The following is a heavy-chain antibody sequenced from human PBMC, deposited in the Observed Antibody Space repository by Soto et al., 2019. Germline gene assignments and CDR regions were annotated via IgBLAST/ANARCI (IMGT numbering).Heavy chain of an antibody. CDR1: GFIFSNYG. CDR3: ARGNYDASGIDY. CDR2: IWYDGSNK. D-gene: IGHD3-22*01. J-gene: IGHJ4*02. V-gene: IGHV3-33*01. Sequence: QVQLVESGGGVVQPGRSLRLSCEGSGFIFSNYGIHWVRQAPGKGLEWVAVIWYDGSNKYYAESVKGRFTIPRDNSKSTVFLQMNSLRAEDTAVYFCARGNYDASGIDYWGQGALVTVSS.